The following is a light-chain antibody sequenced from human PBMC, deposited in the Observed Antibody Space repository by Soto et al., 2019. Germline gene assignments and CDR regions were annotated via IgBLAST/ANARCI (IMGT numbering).Light chain of an antibody. V-gene: IGLV2-14*01. CDR1: SSDVGGYNY. Sequence: QSALTQPASVSGSPGQSSTISCTGTSSDVGGYNYVSWYQQHPGKAPKLMIYEVSNRPSGVSNRFSGSKPGNTASLTISGLQAEDEADYYCSSYTSSSTLDVFGTGTKVTVL. J-gene: IGLJ1*01. CDR2: EVS. CDR3: SSYTSSSTLDV.